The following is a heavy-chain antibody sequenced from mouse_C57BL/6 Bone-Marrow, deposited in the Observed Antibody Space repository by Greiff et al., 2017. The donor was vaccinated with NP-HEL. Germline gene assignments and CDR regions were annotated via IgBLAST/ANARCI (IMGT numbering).Heavy chain of an antibody. J-gene: IGHJ2*01. Sequence: EVKLQESGPGLVKPSQSLSLTCSVTGYSITSGYYWNWIRQFPGNKLEWMGYISYDGSNNYNPSLKNRISITRDTSKNQFFLKLNSVTTEDTATYYCARSTMVTIYYFDYWGQGTTLTVSS. V-gene: IGHV3-6*01. CDR2: ISYDGSN. D-gene: IGHD2-2*01. CDR3: ARSTMVTIYYFDY. CDR1: GYSITSGYY.